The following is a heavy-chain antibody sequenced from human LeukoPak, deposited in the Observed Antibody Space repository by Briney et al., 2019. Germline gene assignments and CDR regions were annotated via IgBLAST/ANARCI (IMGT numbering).Heavy chain of an antibody. CDR3: ARESHSSGWYFGY. V-gene: IGHV1-2*02. CDR1: GYTFTVYY. Sequence: ASVKVSCKASGYTFTVYYMHWVRQAPGQGLEWMGWINPNSGGTNYAQTFQGRVTMTRDTSISTCYMELSRLRSDDTAVYYCARESHSSGWYFGYWGEGTLVTVSS. J-gene: IGHJ4*02. CDR2: INPNSGGT. D-gene: IGHD6-19*01.